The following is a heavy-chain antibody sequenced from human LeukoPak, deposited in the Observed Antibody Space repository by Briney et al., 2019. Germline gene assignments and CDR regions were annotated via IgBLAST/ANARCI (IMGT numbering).Heavy chain of an antibody. CDR1: GGSFSGYY. J-gene: IGHJ5*02. Sequence: SETLSLTCAVYGGSFSGYYWSWIRQPPGKGLEWIGEINHSGSTNYNPSLKSRVTLSVDTSKNQFSLTLSSVTAADTAVYYCARGVLVGATTGPPRGPWFDPWGQGTLVTVSS. CDR2: INHSGST. CDR3: ARGVLVGATTGPPRGPWFDP. V-gene: IGHV4-34*01. D-gene: IGHD1-26*01.